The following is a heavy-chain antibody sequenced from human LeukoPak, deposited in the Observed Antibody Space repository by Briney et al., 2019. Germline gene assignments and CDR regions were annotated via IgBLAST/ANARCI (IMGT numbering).Heavy chain of an antibody. CDR1: GYTFTSYY. CDR3: ARAWRNWFDP. CDR2: INPSGGST. V-gene: IGHV1-46*01. J-gene: IGHJ5*02. Sequence: ASVKVSCKASGYTFTSYYMHWVRQAPGQGLEWMGIINPSGGSTSYAQKFQGRVTITADESTSTAYMELSSLRSEDTAVYYCARAWRNWFDPWGQGTLVTVSS. D-gene: IGHD3-3*01.